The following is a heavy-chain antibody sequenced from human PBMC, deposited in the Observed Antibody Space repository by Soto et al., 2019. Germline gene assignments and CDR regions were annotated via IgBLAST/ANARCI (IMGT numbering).Heavy chain of an antibody. CDR1: GFTFSSYS. D-gene: IGHD6-13*01. J-gene: IGHJ1*01. Sequence: EVQLVESGGGLVQPGGSLRLSCAASGFTFSSYSMNWVRQAPGKGLEWVSYISSSSSTIYYADSVKGRFTISRDNAKNSLYRQMNSLRAEDTAGYYCVRYLGSSWYPEYFQHWGQGTLVTVSS. CDR2: ISSSSSTI. V-gene: IGHV3-48*01. CDR3: VRYLGSSWYPEYFQH.